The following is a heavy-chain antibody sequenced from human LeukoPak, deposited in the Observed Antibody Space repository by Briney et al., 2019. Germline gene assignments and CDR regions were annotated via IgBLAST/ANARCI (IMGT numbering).Heavy chain of an antibody. CDR2: INPNSGGT. Sequence: ASVKVSCKASGYTFTGYYMHWVRPAPGQGLEWMGWINPNSGGTNYAQKFQGRVTTTRDTSISTAYMELSRLRSDDTAVYYCALKGYYYDSSGFRSWYFDYWGQGTLVTVSS. J-gene: IGHJ4*02. CDR3: ALKGYYYDSSGFRSWYFDY. D-gene: IGHD3-22*01. V-gene: IGHV1-2*02. CDR1: GYTFTGYY.